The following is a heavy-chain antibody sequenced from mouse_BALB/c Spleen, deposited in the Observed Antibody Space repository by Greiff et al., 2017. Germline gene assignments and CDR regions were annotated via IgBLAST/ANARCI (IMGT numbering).Heavy chain of an antibody. CDR3: ARSDGCSGMDY. CDR2: IDPANGNT. CDR1: GFNIKDSY. V-gene: IGHV14-3*02. Sequence: VQLKQSGAELVKPGASVKLSCTASGFNIKDSYMHWVKQRPEQGLVCLGRIDPANGNTKYDPKFQGQATITADTSSNTDYLQISSLTSEDTVVYYGARSDGCSGMDYWGQGTSVTVSS. D-gene: IGHD2-3*01. J-gene: IGHJ4*01.